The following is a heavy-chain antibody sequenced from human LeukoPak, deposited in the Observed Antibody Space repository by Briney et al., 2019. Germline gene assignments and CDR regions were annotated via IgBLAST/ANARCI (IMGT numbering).Heavy chain of an antibody. CDR1: GYTFTSYA. Sequence: ASVKVSCKASGYTFTSYAMNWVRQAPGQGLEWMGWISAYNGNTNYAQKLQGRVTMTTDTSTSTAYMELRSLRSDDTAVYYCARGKGYYDSSGYPDYWGQGTLVTVSS. D-gene: IGHD3-22*01. CDR3: ARGKGYYDSSGYPDY. J-gene: IGHJ4*02. CDR2: ISAYNGNT. V-gene: IGHV1-18*01.